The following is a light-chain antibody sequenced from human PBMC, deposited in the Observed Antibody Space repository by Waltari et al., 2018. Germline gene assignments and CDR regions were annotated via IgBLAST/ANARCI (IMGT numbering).Light chain of an antibody. V-gene: IGLV2-14*03. CDR2: DVS. Sequence: QSALTQPASVSGSPGQSTTISCTGTSSDVGGYNYVSWYQQHPGKAPKLMIDDVSNRPSGVSNRFSGSKSGNTASLTISGLQAEDEADYYCSSYTSSSTLDVVFGGGTKLTVL. CDR1: SSDVGGYNY. CDR3: SSYTSSSTLDVV. J-gene: IGLJ2*01.